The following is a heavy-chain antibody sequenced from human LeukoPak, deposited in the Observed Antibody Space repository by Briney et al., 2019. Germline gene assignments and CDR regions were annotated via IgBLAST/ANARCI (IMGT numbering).Heavy chain of an antibody. V-gene: IGHV5-51*01. CDR2: IYPGDSDT. CDR1: GYSFTSYW. CDR3: ARLGGYGQTPDDAFDI. J-gene: IGHJ3*02. Sequence: PGESLKISCKGSGYSFTSYWIGWVRQMPGKGLEWMGIIYPGDSDTRYSPSFQGQVTISADKSISTAYLQWSSLKASDTAMYYCARLGGYGQTPDDAFDIWGQGTMVTVSS. D-gene: IGHD3-16*01.